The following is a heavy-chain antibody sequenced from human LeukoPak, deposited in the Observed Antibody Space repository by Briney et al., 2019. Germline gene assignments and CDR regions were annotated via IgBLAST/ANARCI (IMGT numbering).Heavy chain of an antibody. V-gene: IGHV1-2*02. J-gene: IGHJ3*02. CDR3: ARERRITMVRGVLLDAFDI. Sequence: ASVKVSCKASGYTFTGYYMHWVRQAPGQGLEWMGWINPNSGGTNYAQKFQGRVTMTRDTSISTAYMELSRLRSDDTAVYYCARERRITMVRGVLLDAFDIWGQGTMVTVSS. CDR1: GYTFTGYY. D-gene: IGHD3-10*01. CDR2: INPNSGGT.